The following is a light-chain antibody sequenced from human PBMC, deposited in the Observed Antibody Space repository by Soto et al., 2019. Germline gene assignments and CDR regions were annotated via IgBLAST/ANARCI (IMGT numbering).Light chain of an antibody. J-gene: IGKJ1*01. CDR3: QQSYSSPQT. CDR1: QSIGTY. CDR2: GVS. Sequence: DIQMTQSPSSLSASVGDRVTITCRASQSIGTYLNWYHQKPGKAPNLMIYGVSILESGVPSRFSGSGSGTDFTLTISSLQPADFGIYYCQQSYSSPQTFGQGTKVEIK. V-gene: IGKV1-39*01.